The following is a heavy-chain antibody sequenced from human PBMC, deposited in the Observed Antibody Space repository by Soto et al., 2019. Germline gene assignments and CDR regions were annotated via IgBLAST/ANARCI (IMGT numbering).Heavy chain of an antibody. Sequence: PGGSLRLSCAASGFIFSNAWMSWVRQAPGKGLEWVGRIKSKTNGGTTDYAAPVRGRFSISRDDSKNTLYLQMNSLKSEDTAVYYCTTDDPINRFWGQGTLVTVSS. V-gene: IGHV3-15*01. CDR2: IKSKTNGGTT. J-gene: IGHJ4*02. CDR1: GFIFSNAW. CDR3: TTDDPINRF.